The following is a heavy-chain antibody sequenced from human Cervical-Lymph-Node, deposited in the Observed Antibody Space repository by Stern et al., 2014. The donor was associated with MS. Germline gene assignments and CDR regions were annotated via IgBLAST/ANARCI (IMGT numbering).Heavy chain of an antibody. CDR2: IYPGDSDT. CDR3: VRVGYSGYEFDY. CDR1: GYPFTTSW. Sequence: VQLVQSGAEVKKPGESLKISCKGSGYPFTTSWIGGARQLPGKGLEWMVIIYPGDSDTRYSPSLQGQVTISADKSISTAYLQWSSLKASDTAMYYCVRVGYSGYEFDYWGQGTLVTVSS. J-gene: IGHJ4*02. V-gene: IGHV5-51*01. D-gene: IGHD5-12*01.